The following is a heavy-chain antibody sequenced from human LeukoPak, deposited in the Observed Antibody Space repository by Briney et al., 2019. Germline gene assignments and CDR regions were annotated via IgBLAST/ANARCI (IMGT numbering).Heavy chain of an antibody. CDR1: AASISSSSHH. D-gene: IGHD4-23*01. V-gene: IGHV4-39*01. Sequence: SETLSLTCTISAASISSSSHHWGWIRQSPGKGLEWIGSIYSGRTIYYSPSLNSRVTISVVTSKDQFILQLNSVTAADTAVYYCVRHDGRGGSTVGAFDSWGQGSLVTVSS. J-gene: IGHJ5*01. CDR2: IYSGRTI. CDR3: VRHDGRGGSTVGAFDS.